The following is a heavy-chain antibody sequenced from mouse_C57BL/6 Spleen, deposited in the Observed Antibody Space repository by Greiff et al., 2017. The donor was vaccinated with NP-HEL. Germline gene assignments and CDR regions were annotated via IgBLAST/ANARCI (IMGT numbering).Heavy chain of an antibody. V-gene: IGHV5-12*01. D-gene: IGHD4-1*01. CDR1: GFTFSDYY. CDR2: ISNGGGST. CDR3: ARHNWDAMDY. J-gene: IGHJ4*01. Sequence: EVKVVESGGGLVQPGGSLKLSCAASGFTFSDYYMYWVRQTPEKRLEWVAYISNGGGSTYYPDTVKGRFTISRDNAKNTLYLQMSRLKSEDTAMYYCARHNWDAMDYWGQGTSVTVSS.